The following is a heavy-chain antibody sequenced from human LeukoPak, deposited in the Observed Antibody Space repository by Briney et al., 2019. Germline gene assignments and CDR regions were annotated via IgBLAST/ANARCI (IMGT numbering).Heavy chain of an antibody. CDR1: GFTFSSYW. CDR2: IKQDGSEK. D-gene: IGHD3-16*01. V-gene: IGHV3-7*02. J-gene: IGHJ4*02. Sequence: PGGSLRLSCAASGFTFSSYWMSWVRQAPGKGLEWVANIKQDGSEKYYVDSVKGRFTISRDNAKNSLYLQMNSLRVEDTAVYYCARVQRELRLGELDYWGQGTLVTVSS. CDR3: ARVQRELRLGELDY.